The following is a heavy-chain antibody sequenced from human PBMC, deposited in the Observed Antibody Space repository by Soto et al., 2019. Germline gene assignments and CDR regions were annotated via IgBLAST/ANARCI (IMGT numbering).Heavy chain of an antibody. CDR1: GFTFSSYA. CDR2: ISGSGGST. J-gene: IGHJ6*02. D-gene: IGHD3-10*01. CDR3: AKVNYYGSVSYHYYYGMDV. V-gene: IGHV3-23*01. Sequence: GGSLRLSCAASGFTFSSYAMSWVRQAPGKGLEWVSAISGSGGSTYYADSVKGRFTISRDNSKNTLYLQINSLRAEDTAVYYCAKVNYYGSVSYHYYYGMDVWGQGTTVTVSS.